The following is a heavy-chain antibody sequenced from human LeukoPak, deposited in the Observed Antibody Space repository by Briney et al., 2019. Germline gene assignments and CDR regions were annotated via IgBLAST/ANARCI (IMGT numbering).Heavy chain of an antibody. J-gene: IGHJ6*03. D-gene: IGHD5-18*01. Sequence: PGRSLRLSCAASGFTFSSYGMHWVRQAPGKGLEWVAVIWYDGSNKYYADSVKGRFTISRDNAKNSLYLQMNSLRAEDTAVYYCASQGGPITAMVSDYYYMDVWGKGTTVTVSS. CDR3: ASQGGPITAMVSDYYYMDV. V-gene: IGHV3-33*03. CDR1: GFTFSSYG. CDR2: IWYDGSNK.